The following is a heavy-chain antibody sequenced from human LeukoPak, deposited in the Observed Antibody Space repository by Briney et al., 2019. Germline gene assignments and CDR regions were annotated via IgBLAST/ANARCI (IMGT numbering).Heavy chain of an antibody. CDR1: GGSFSGYY. CDR2: INHSGST. Sequence: PSETLSLTCAVYGGSFSGYYWSWIRHPPGNGLEWIGEINHSGSTNYNPSLKSRVTISVDTSKNQFSLKLSSVTAADTAVYYCARGPPRTFGGVIGFFDYWGQGTLVTVSS. J-gene: IGHJ4*02. D-gene: IGHD3-16*02. V-gene: IGHV4-34*01. CDR3: ARGPPRTFGGVIGFFDY.